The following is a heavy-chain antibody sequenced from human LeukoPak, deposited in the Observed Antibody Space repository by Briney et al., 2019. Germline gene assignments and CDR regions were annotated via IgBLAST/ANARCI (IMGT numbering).Heavy chain of an antibody. J-gene: IGHJ4*02. V-gene: IGHV3-72*01. CDR2: MRNKANGYTT. CDR1: GFTLSDYY. D-gene: IGHD3-22*01. Sequence: GGSLRLSCAVSGFTLSDYYMDWVRQAPGKGLEWVGRMRNKANGYTTEYAASVKGRFSISRDDSKNSLYLQMNSLRAEDTAIYYCAKFMGAYYYDSLPDYFDYWGQGTLVTVSS. CDR3: AKFMGAYYYDSLPDYFDY.